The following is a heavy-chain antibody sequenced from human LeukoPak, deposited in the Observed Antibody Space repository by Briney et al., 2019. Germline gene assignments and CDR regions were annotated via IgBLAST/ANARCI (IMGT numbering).Heavy chain of an antibody. V-gene: IGHV1-69*06. CDR2: IIPIFGTA. CDR3: ARYQYNWNLARFDP. Sequence: SVKVSCKASGGTFSSYAISWVRQAPGQGLEWMGGIIPIFGTANYAQKFQGRVTITADKSTSTAYMELSSLRSEDTAVYYCARYQYNWNLARFDPWGQGTLVTVSS. J-gene: IGHJ5*02. D-gene: IGHD1-7*01. CDR1: GGTFSSYA.